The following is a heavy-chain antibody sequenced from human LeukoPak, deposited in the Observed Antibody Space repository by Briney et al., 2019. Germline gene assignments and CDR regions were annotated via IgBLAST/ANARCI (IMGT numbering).Heavy chain of an antibody. J-gene: IGHJ4*02. CDR1: GFTFSSYA. V-gene: IGHV3-30-3*01. Sequence: PGRSLRLSCAASGFTFSSYAMHWVRQAPGKGLEWVAVISYDGSNKYYADSVKGRFTISRDNSKNTLYLQMNSLRAEDTAVYYSARDPPVTVTTLSDYWGQGTLVTVSS. CDR2: ISYDGSNK. D-gene: IGHD4-17*01. CDR3: ARDPPVTVTTLSDY.